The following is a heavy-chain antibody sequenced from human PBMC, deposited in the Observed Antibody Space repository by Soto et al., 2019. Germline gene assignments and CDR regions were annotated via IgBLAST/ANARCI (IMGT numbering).Heavy chain of an antibody. J-gene: IGHJ4*02. CDR2: IKSKTDGGTT. CDR3: TTGTGYSYGYAVPPLDY. CDR1: GFTFSNAW. Sequence: GGSLRLSCAASGFTFSNAWMNWVRQAPGKGLEWVGRIKSKTDGGTTDYAAPLKGRFTISRDDSKNTLYLQMNSLKTEDTAVYYCTTGTGYSYGYAVPPLDYWGQGTLVTVSS. D-gene: IGHD5-18*01. V-gene: IGHV3-15*07.